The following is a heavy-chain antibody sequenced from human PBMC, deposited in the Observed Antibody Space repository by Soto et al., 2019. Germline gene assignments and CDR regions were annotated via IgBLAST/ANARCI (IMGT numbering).Heavy chain of an antibody. CDR1: GFTFSVAW. V-gene: IGHV3-15*01. CDR2: IKSKIDGETT. D-gene: IGHD4-17*01. J-gene: IGHJ4*02. Sequence: GGSLRLSCAASGFTFSVAWMSWLRQPPGKGLEWVGRIKSKIDGETTDYAAPVKGRFIISRDDSRNTLYLQMNSLQAEDSAVYYCTTERTTSYFDFWGPGTLVTVSS. CDR3: TTERTTSYFDF.